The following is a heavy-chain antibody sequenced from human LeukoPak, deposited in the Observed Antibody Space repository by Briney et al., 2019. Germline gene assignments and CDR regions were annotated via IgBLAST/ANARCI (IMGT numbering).Heavy chain of an antibody. CDR2: ISAYNGNT. CDR1: GYTFTSYG. D-gene: IGHD3-9*01. J-gene: IGHJ4*02. Sequence: GASVKVSCKASGYTFTSYGISWVRQAPGQGLEWMGWISAYNGNTNYAQKLQGRVTMTTDTSTSTAYMELRSLRSDDTAVYYCARDLPIDYDILTGYLSFDYWGQGTLVTVSS. V-gene: IGHV1-18*01. CDR3: ARDLPIDYDILTGYLSFDY.